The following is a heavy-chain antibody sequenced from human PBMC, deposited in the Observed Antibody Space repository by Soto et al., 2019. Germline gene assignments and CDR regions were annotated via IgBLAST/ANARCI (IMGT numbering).Heavy chain of an antibody. Sequence: QVQLVESGGGVVQPGRSLRLSCAASGFTFSSYGMHWVRQAPGKGREWVAVISSDGSDKYYADSVKGRFTISRDNSKNTLYVQLNRMRAEDTALYYGARDRLYGAGLIDVWGQGTTVTVSS. CDR2: ISSDGSDK. V-gene: IGHV3-30-3*01. D-gene: IGHD3-10*01. J-gene: IGHJ6*02. CDR3: ARDRLYGAGLIDV. CDR1: GFTFSSYG.